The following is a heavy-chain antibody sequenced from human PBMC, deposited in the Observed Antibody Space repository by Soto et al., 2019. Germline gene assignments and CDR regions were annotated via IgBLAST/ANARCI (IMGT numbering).Heavy chain of an antibody. CDR1: GFSLSTSGVG. Sequence: QITLKESGPTLVKPTQTLTLTCTFSGFSLSTSGVGVGWIRQPPGKALEWLALIYWDDDKRYSPSLKSRLTLNQDPSKNRVVLTMTNLDPVDTATYYCAHTLAQHLYGSGSRYYYYYGMDVWGQGTTVTVSS. CDR2: IYWDDDK. V-gene: IGHV2-5*02. J-gene: IGHJ6*02. CDR3: AHTLAQHLYGSGSRYYYYYGMDV. D-gene: IGHD3-10*01.